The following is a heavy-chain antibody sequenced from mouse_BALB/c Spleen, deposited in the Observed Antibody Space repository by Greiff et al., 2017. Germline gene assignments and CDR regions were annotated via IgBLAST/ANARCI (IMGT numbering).Heavy chain of an antibody. Sequence: VQLQQSGAELVRPGALVKLSCKASGFNIKDYYMHWVKQRPEQGLEWIGWIDPENGNTIYDPKFQGKASITADTSSNTAYLQLSSLTSEDTAVYYCARRSDYYAMDYWGQGTSVTVSS. V-gene: IGHV14-1*02. CDR1: GFNIKDYY. CDR3: ARRSDYYAMDY. J-gene: IGHJ4*01. CDR2: IDPENGNT.